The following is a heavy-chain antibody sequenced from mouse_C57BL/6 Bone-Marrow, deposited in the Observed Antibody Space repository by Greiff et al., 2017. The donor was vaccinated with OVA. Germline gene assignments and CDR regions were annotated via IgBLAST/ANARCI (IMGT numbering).Heavy chain of an antibody. CDR2: IWSGGST. J-gene: IGHJ3*01. Sequence: QVHVKQSGPGLVQPSQSLSITCTVSGFSLTSYGVHWVRQSPGKGLEWLGVIWSGGSTDYNAAFISRLSISKDNSKSQVFFKMNSLQADDTAIYYCARKGYDGYSAWFAYWGQGTLVTVSA. CDR1: GFSLTSYG. D-gene: IGHD2-3*01. V-gene: IGHV2-2*01. CDR3: ARKGYDGYSAWFAY.